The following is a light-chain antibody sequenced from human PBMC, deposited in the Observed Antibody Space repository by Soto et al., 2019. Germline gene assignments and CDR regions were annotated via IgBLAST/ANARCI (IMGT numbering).Light chain of an antibody. CDR2: DVT. Sequence: SVLTQPASVSGSPGQSITISCTGTSSDVGGYNYVSWYQQHPVKAPKLMIYDVTNRPSGVSDRFSGSKSGNTASLTISGLHAEDEADYYCSSYTSSSTPYVFGTGTQLTVL. V-gene: IGLV2-14*01. CDR3: SSYTSSSTPYV. CDR1: SSDVGGYNY. J-gene: IGLJ1*01.